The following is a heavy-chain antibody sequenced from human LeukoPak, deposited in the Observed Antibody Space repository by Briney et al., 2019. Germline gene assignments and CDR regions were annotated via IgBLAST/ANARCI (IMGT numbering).Heavy chain of an antibody. D-gene: IGHD3-3*01. CDR2: IYHSGST. CDR1: GYSISSGYY. Sequence: SETLSLTCAVSGYSISSGYYWGWIRQPPGKGLEWIGSIYHSGSTYYNPSPKSRVTISVDTSKNQFSLKLSSVTAADTAVYYCARTIFGVGPDYWGQGTLVTVSS. J-gene: IGHJ4*02. CDR3: ARTIFGVGPDY. V-gene: IGHV4-38-2*01.